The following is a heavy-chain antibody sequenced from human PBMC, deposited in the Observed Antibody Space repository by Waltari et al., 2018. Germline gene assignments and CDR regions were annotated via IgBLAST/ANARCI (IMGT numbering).Heavy chain of an antibody. D-gene: IGHD2-15*01. CDR1: GFTFRSYG. V-gene: IGHV3-30*02. CDR2: IAYDGRNE. J-gene: IGHJ4*02. CDR3: AKDVASYCSGGSCYTLDS. Sequence: QVQVVESGGGVVQPGGSLRLSCAASGFTFRSYGMHWFRQAPGKGLEWVSFIAYDGRNEYYADSVKGRFTIARDNSKNTLHLQMNSLREDDTAVYHCAKDVASYCSGGSCYTLDSWGQGTPVTVSS.